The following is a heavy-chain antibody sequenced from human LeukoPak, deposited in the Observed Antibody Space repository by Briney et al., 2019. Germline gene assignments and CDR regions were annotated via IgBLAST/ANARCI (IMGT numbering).Heavy chain of an antibody. D-gene: IGHD3-22*01. CDR1: GYSFTSYW. Sequence: GESLKISCKGSGYSFTSYWIGWVRQMPGKGLEWMGIIYRGDSDTRYSPSFQGQVTISADKSISTAYLQWSSLKASDTAMYYCARPITMIVVVDSSLAFDIWGQGTMVTVSS. CDR3: ARPITMIVVVDSSLAFDI. CDR2: IYRGDSDT. J-gene: IGHJ3*02. V-gene: IGHV5-51*01.